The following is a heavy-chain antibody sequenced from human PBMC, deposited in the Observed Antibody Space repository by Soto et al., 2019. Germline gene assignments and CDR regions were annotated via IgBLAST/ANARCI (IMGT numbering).Heavy chain of an antibody. CDR1: GFTFSNAW. V-gene: IGHV3-15*01. D-gene: IGHD1-26*01. CDR2: IKSKTDGGTT. Sequence: GGSLRLSCAASGFTFSNAWMSWVRQAPGKGLEWVGRIKSKTDGGTTDYAAPVQGRFTISRDDSKNNLYLQMNRLKTEDPAVYYCTTVSWVLLDAFDIWGQGTMVTVSS. CDR3: TTVSWVLLDAFDI. J-gene: IGHJ3*02.